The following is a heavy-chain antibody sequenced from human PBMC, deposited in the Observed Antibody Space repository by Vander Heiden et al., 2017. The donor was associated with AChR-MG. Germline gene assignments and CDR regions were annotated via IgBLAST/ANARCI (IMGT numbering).Heavy chain of an antibody. CDR2: ISSSSSTI. Sequence: EVQLVESGGGLVQPGGSLRLSCAASGFTFSSYGMNWVRQVPGKGLEWISYISSSSSTIYYADSVKGRFTISRDNAENSLYLQMSSLRANDTAVYYCARARSRYYLDYWGQGTLVTVTS. D-gene: IGHD3-16*02. CDR3: ARARSRYYLDY. V-gene: IGHV3-48*01. J-gene: IGHJ4*02. CDR1: GFTFSSYG.